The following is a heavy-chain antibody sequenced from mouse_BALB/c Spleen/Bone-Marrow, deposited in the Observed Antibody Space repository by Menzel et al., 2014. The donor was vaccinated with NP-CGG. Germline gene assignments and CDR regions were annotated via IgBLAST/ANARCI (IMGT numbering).Heavy chain of an antibody. CDR2: IWAGGST. V-gene: IGHV2-9*02. D-gene: IGHD2-2*01. CDR1: GFSLTSYG. Sequence: VKLMESGPGLVAPSQSLSITCTASGFSLTSYGVHWVRQPPGKGLEWLGVIWAGGSTNYNSALMSRLSISKDNSKSQVFLKMNSLQTDDTAMYYCARDRGFGYDRTMDSWGQGTSVTVSS. CDR3: ARDRGFGYDRTMDS. J-gene: IGHJ4*01.